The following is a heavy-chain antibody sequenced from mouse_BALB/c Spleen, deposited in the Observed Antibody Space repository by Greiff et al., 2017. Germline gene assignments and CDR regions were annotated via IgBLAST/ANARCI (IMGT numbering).Heavy chain of an antibody. CDR2: IYPSDSYT. CDR3: TRWGYGSSYGFAY. Sequence: QVQLQQPGAELVRPGASVKLSCKASGYTFTSYWINWVKQRPGQGLEWIGNIYPSDSYTNYNQKFKDKATLTVDKSSSTAYMQLSSPTSEDSAVYYCTRWGYGSSYGFAYWGQGTLVTVSA. CDR1: GYTFTSYW. D-gene: IGHD1-1*01. J-gene: IGHJ3*01. V-gene: IGHV1-69*02.